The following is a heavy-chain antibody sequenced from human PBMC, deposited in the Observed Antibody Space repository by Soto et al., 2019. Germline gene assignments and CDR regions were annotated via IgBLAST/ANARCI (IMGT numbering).Heavy chain of an antibody. CDR2: IIPIFGTA. Sequence: QVQLVQSGAEVKKPGSSVKVSCKASGGTFSSYAISWVRQAPGQGLERMGGIIPIFGTANYAQKFQGRVTITADESTSTAYMELSSLRSEDTAVYYCARGYVRLWFGELPLGMDVWGQGTTVTVSS. V-gene: IGHV1-69*01. D-gene: IGHD3-10*01. J-gene: IGHJ6*02. CDR3: ARGYVRLWFGELPLGMDV. CDR1: GGTFSSYA.